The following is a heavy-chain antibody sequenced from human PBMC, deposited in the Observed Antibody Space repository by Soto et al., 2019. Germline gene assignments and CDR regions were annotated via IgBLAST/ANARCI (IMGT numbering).Heavy chain of an antibody. D-gene: IGHD6-6*01. CDR3: AKGRCPLGYSSSLGYYYYMDV. Sequence: GGSLRLSCAASGFTFSSYAMSWVRQAPGKGLEWVSAISGSGGSTYYADSVKGRFTISRDNSKNTLYLQMNSLRAEDTAVYYCAKGRCPLGYSSSLGYYYYMDVWGKGTTVTVSS. CDR2: ISGSGGST. V-gene: IGHV3-23*01. J-gene: IGHJ6*03. CDR1: GFTFSSYA.